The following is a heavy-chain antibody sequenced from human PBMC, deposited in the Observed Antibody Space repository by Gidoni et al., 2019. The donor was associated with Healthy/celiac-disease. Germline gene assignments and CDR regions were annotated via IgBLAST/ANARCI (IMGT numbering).Heavy chain of an antibody. D-gene: IGHD4-17*01. CDR2: IYYSGST. J-gene: IGHJ3*02. Sequence: QVQLQESGPGLVKPSQTLSLTCTVSGGSIRRGDYYWSWIRQPPGKGLEWIGYIYYSGSTYYNPSLKSRVTISVDTSKNQFSLKLSSVTAADTAVYYCARDLYGDYVGEIHDAFDIWGQGTMVTVSS. CDR1: GGSIRRGDYY. V-gene: IGHV4-30-4*01. CDR3: ARDLYGDYVGEIHDAFDI.